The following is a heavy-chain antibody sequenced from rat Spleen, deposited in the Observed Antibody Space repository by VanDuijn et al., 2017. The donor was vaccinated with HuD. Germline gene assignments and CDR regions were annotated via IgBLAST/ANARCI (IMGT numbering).Heavy chain of an antibody. CDR2: IWGDGST. CDR1: GFSLTNFH. V-gene: IGHV2-1*01. D-gene: IGHD1-12*02. Sequence: QVQVKESGPGLVQPSQTLSLTCTVSGFSLTNFHVHWVRQPPGKGLEWMGGIWGDGSTNYNSPLKPRLSISRDTSKSQVFLKMNSLQTEDTATYYCARGIYYYDGTYYPDYWGQGVMVTVSS. J-gene: IGHJ2*01. CDR3: ARGIYYYDGTYYPDY.